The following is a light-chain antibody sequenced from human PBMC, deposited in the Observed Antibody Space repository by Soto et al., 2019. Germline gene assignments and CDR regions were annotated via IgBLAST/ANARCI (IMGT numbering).Light chain of an antibody. Sequence: DIQMTQSPSTLSASVGDRVTITCRASQSINNWLAWYQQKPGKAPKLLIYKASNLDIGVPSRFSGSGSGTEFTLIISSLQPADFATYYCQQYDTYWTFGQGTKVEIK. CDR1: QSINNW. J-gene: IGKJ1*01. V-gene: IGKV1-5*03. CDR2: KAS. CDR3: QQYDTYWT.